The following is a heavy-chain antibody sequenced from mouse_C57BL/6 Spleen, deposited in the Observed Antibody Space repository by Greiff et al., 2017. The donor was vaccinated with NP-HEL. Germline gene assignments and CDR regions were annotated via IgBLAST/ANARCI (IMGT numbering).Heavy chain of an antibody. CDR2: IRNKANGYTT. Sequence: EVKLVESGGGLVQPGGSLSLSCAASGFTFTDYYMSWVRQPPGKALEWLGFIRNKANGYTTEYSASVKGRFTISRDNSQSILYLQMNALRAEDSATYYCARSPYLPGYFDYWGQGTTLTVSS. CDR1: GFTFTDYY. V-gene: IGHV7-3*01. J-gene: IGHJ2*01. CDR3: ARSPYLPGYFDY. D-gene: IGHD6-1*01.